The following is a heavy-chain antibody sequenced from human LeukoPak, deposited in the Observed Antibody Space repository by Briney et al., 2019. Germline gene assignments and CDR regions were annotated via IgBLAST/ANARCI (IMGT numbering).Heavy chain of an antibody. Sequence: ASVKVSCKASGYTFTGYYMHWVRQAPGQGLEWMGWINPNSGGTNYAQKFQGRVTMTRDTSISTAYMELSRLRSDDTAVYYCARAPGGYCSSTSRPYYFDYWGQGTLVTVSS. CDR1: GYTFTGYY. CDR3: ARAPGGYCSSTSRPYYFDY. D-gene: IGHD2-2*01. J-gene: IGHJ4*02. V-gene: IGHV1-2*02. CDR2: INPNSGGT.